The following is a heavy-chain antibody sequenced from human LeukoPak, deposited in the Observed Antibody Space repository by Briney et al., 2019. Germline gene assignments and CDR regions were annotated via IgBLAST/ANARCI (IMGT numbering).Heavy chain of an antibody. Sequence: SETLSLTCTVSGGSISSGDYYWSWIRQPPGKGLEWIGYIYYSGSTYYNPSLKSRVTISVDTSKNQFSLKLSSVTAADTAVYYCARDKGYYDSSCYNPTGDAFDIWGQGTMVTVSS. V-gene: IGHV4-30-4*08. CDR1: GGSISSGDYY. J-gene: IGHJ3*02. CDR2: IYYSGST. D-gene: IGHD3-22*01. CDR3: ARDKGYYDSSCYNPTGDAFDI.